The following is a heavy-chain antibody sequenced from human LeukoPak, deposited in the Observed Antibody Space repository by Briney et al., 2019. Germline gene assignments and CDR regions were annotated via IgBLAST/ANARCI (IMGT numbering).Heavy chain of an antibody. CDR1: GYTFTSYY. CDR3: ASVLWFGDKYNWFDP. V-gene: IGHV1-46*01. CDR2: IDPSGGST. J-gene: IGHJ5*02. Sequence: GASVKVSCKASGYTFTSYYMHWVRQAPGQGLEWMGIIDPSGGSTSYAQKFQGRVTITADKSTSTAYMELSSLRSEDTAVYYCASVLWFGDKYNWFDPWGQGTLVTVSS. D-gene: IGHD3-10*01.